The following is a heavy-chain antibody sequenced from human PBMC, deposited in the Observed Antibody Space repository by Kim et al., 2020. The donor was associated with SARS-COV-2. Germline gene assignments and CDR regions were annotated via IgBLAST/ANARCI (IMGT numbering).Heavy chain of an antibody. V-gene: IGHV4-34*01. Sequence: SETLSLTCAVYGGSFSGYYWSWIRQPPGKGLEWIGEINHSGSTNYNPSLKSRVTISVDTSKNQFSLKLSSVTAADTAVYYCARHRGYQLLYGDLGSYYYYYGMDVWGQGTTVTVSS. CDR3: ARHRGYQLLYGDLGSYYYYYGMDV. CDR2: INHSGST. D-gene: IGHD2-2*02. J-gene: IGHJ6*02. CDR1: GGSFSGYY.